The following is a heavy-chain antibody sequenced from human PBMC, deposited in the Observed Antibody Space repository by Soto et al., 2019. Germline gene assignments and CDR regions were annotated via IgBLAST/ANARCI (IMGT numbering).Heavy chain of an antibody. CDR1: GFTLSSYA. D-gene: IGHD3-10*01. J-gene: IGHJ6*02. CDR2: ISVSGGST. Sequence: QSGGSLRLSFAASGFTLSSYAISWVRQAPGKGLEWVSAISVSGGSTYYADSVKGRFTISRDNSKNTLYLQMNSLRAEDAAVYYCAKDFGASPAGVWGQGTTVTVSS. V-gene: IGHV3-23*01. CDR3: AKDFGASPAGV.